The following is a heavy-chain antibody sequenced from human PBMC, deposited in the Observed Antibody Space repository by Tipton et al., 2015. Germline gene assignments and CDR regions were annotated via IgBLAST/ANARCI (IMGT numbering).Heavy chain of an antibody. V-gene: IGHV3-33*01. CDR2: IWYDGSNK. J-gene: IGHJ4*02. Sequence: RSLRLSCAASGFTFSIYGMHWVRQAPGKGLEWVAVIWYDGSNKYYADSVKGRFTISRDNAMNTLYLQMNSLRAEDTAVYYCARDPHNWDYFDYWGQGTMVTVSS. CDR3: ARDPHNWDYFDY. D-gene: IGHD1-20*01. CDR1: GFTFSIYG.